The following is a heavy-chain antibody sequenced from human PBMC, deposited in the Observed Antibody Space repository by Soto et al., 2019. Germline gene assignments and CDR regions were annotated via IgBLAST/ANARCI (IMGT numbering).Heavy chain of an antibody. Sequence: GGSLRLSCVASGLTVSGKKNIAGVRQAPGKVPEWVSGVYYLDGTYYGDSVRGRFTTSIGSSRDPVGLQMRELRAEDTALYFVATWHLLEHAYDIWGQGRMVTVPS. D-gene: IGHD1-26*01. CDR2: VYYLDGT. CDR3: ATWHLLEHAYDI. CDR1: GLTVSGKKN. J-gene: IGHJ3*02. V-gene: IGHV3-53*01.